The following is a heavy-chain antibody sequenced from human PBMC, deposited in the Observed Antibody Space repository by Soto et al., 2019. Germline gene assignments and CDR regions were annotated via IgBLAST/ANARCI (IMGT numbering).Heavy chain of an antibody. CDR1: GGSISSGDYY. Sequence: QVQLQESGPGLVKPSQTLSLTCTVSGGSISSGDYYWSWIRQPPGKGLEWIGYIYYSGSTYYNPSLKSRVTISVDTSKNQFSLKLSSVTAADTAVYYCARDRSWGSVSYYNATYYYYYYGMDVWGQGTTVTVSS. J-gene: IGHJ6*02. CDR3: ARDRSWGSVSYYNATYYYYYYGMDV. CDR2: IYYSGST. D-gene: IGHD3-10*01. V-gene: IGHV4-30-4*01.